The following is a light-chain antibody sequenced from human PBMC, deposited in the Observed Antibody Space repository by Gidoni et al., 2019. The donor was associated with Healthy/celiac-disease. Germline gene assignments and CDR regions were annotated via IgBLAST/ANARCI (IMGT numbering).Light chain of an antibody. CDR1: QSVSSSY. J-gene: IGKJ3*01. V-gene: IGKV3-20*01. CDR3: QQYGSSPRT. CDR2: GAS. Sequence: EIVLTQSPGTLSWSPGERATLSCRASQSVSSSYLAWYQQKPGQAPRLLIYGASSRATGIPDRFSGSGSGTDFTLTISRLEPEDFAVYYCQQYGSSPRTFGPGTKVDIK.